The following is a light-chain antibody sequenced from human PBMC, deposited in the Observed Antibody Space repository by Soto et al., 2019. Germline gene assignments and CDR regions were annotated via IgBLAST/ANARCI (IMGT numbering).Light chain of an antibody. V-gene: IGKV1-27*01. Sequence: DIQMTQSPSSLSASVGDRVTITCRASQGITNFLAWYQQKPGTVPKLLIYRASTLQSGVPSRFSGSGYGSDFTLTISSLQPEDVATYYCQKYVNAPLTFGGGTKVEIK. CDR3: QKYVNAPLT. J-gene: IGKJ4*01. CDR2: RAS. CDR1: QGITNF.